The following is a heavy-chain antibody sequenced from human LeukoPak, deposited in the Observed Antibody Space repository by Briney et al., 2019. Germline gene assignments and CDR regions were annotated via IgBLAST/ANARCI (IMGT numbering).Heavy chain of an antibody. V-gene: IGHV1-8*03. Sequence: GASVKVSCKASGYTFTGYYMHWVRQAPGQGLEWMGWMNPNSGNTGYAQKFQGRVTITRNTSISTAYMELSSLRSEDTAVYYCARVPRITIFGVVSYYYMDVWGKGTTVTVSS. CDR2: MNPNSGNT. CDR1: GYTFTGYY. J-gene: IGHJ6*03. D-gene: IGHD3-3*01. CDR3: ARVPRITIFGVVSYYYMDV.